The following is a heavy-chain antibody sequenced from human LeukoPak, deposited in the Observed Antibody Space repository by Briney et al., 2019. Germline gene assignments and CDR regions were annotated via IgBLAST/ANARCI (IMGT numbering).Heavy chain of an antibody. D-gene: IGHD1-26*01. V-gene: IGHV3-21*01. CDR2: ISSSSSYI. CDR1: GFTFSSYS. Sequence: GGSLRLSCAASGFTFSSYSMNWVRQAPGKGLEWVSSISSSSSYIYYADSVKGRFTITRDNAKNSLYLQMNSLRAEDTAVYYCARVKEGATFYYYAMDVWGQGTTVTVSS. J-gene: IGHJ6*02. CDR3: ARVKEGATFYYYAMDV.